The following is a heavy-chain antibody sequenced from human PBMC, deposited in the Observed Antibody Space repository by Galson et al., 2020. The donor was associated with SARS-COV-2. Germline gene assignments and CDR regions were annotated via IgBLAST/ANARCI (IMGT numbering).Heavy chain of an antibody. J-gene: IGHJ4*02. Sequence: SVKVSCKASGGTFSSYAISWVRQAPGQGLEWMGGIIPISGTANYAQKFQGRVTITADESTSTAHMELSSLRSEDTAVYYCWSTLGYCSGGSCYTYGTFDYWGQGTLVTVSS. D-gene: IGHD2-15*01. V-gene: IGHV1-69*13. CDR1: GGTFSSYA. CDR2: IIPISGTA. CDR3: WSTLGYCSGGSCYTYGTFDY.